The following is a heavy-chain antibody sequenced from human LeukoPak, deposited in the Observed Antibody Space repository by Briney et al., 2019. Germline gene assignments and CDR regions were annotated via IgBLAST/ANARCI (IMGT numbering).Heavy chain of an antibody. CDR3: ARGPGSYYVGWFDP. J-gene: IGHJ5*02. D-gene: IGHD1-26*01. V-gene: IGHV1-8*01. Sequence: ASVKVSCKASGYTFTSYDINWVRQATGQGLEWMRWMNPNSGNTGYAQKFQGRVTMTRNTSISTAYMELSSLRSEDTAVYYCARGPGSYYVGWFDPWGQGTLVTVSS. CDR2: MNPNSGNT. CDR1: GYTFTSYD.